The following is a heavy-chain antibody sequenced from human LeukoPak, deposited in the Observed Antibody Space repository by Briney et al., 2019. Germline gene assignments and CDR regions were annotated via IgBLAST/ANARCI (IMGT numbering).Heavy chain of an antibody. J-gene: IGHJ3*02. CDR2: IYYSGST. CDR3: AREQDSSGYYNDAFDI. D-gene: IGHD3-22*01. V-gene: IGHV4-59*01. CDR1: GGSISSYY. Sequence: SETLSLTCTVSGGSISSYYWSWIRQPPGKGLEWIGYIYYSGSTNYNPSLKSRVTISVDTSKNQFSLELSSVTAADTAVYYCAREQDSSGYYNDAFDIWGQGTMVTVSS.